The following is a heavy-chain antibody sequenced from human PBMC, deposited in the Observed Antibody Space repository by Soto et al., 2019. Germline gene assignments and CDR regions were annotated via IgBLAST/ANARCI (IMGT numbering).Heavy chain of an antibody. CDR3: AKDGGITMVRGVRPFDY. CDR2: ISGSGGST. CDR1: GFTFSSYA. Sequence: PGGSLRLSCAASGFTFSSYAMSWVRQSPGKGLEWVSAISGSGGSTYYADSVEGRFTISRDNSKNTLYLQMNSLRAEDTAVYYCAKDGGITMVRGVRPFDYWGQGTLVTVSS. V-gene: IGHV3-23*01. J-gene: IGHJ4*02. D-gene: IGHD3-10*01.